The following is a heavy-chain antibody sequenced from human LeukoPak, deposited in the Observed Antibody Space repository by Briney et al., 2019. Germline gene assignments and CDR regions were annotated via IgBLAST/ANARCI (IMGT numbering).Heavy chain of an antibody. D-gene: IGHD1-26*01. V-gene: IGHV1-2*02. CDR1: GYTFTGYY. CDR3: ASLTRIVGATVNAFDI. Sequence: ASVKVSCKASGYTFTGYYMHWVRQAPGQGLEWMGWINPNSGGTNYAQKFQGRVTMTRDTSISTAYMELSRLRSDDTAVYYCASLTRIVGATVNAFDIWGQGTMVTVSS. CDR2: INPNSGGT. J-gene: IGHJ3*02.